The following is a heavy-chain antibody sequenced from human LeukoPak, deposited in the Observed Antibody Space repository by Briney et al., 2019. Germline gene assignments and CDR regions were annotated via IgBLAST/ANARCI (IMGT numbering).Heavy chain of an antibody. CDR3: ARGGDTMIGRLDWFDP. V-gene: IGHV4-59*01. CDR1: GGSISSYY. CDR2: IYYSGST. Sequence: LETLSLTCTVSGGSISSYYWSWIRQPPGKGLEWIGYIYYSGSTNYNPSLKSRVTISVDTSKNQFSLKLSSVTAADTAVYYCARGGDTMIGRLDWFDPWGQGTLVTVSS. D-gene: IGHD3-22*01. J-gene: IGHJ5*02.